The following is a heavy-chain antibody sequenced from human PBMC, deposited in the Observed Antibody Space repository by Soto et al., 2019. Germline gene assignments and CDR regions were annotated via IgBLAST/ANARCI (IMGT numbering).Heavy chain of an antibody. CDR2: IYYSGST. Sequence: SETLSLTCTVSGGSISSYYWSWIRQPPGKGLEWIGYIYYSGSTNYNPSLKSRVTISVDTSKNQFSLKLSSVTAADTAVYYCARLSYGDSNFDYWGQGTLVTVSS. J-gene: IGHJ4*02. CDR1: GGSISSYY. CDR3: ARLSYGDSNFDY. V-gene: IGHV4-59*08. D-gene: IGHD4-17*01.